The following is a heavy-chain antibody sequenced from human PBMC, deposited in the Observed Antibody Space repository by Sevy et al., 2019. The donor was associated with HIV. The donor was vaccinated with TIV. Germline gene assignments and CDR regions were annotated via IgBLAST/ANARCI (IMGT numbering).Heavy chain of an antibody. CDR3: ARDRYYDASGYYYYYYGMDV. V-gene: IGHV3-66*01. D-gene: IGHD3-22*01. J-gene: IGHJ6*02. Sequence: GGSLRLSCAASGLSVSDNYMNWVRQAPGKGLELVSVIYSDGRTYYPDSVKGSFTISRDNSKNTLHLHMNSLRPEDTAVYYCARDRYYDASGYYYYYYGMDVWGQGTTVTVSS. CDR2: IYSDGRT. CDR1: GLSVSDNY.